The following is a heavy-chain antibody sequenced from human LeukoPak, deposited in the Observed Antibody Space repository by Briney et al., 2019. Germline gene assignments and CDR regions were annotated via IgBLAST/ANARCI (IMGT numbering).Heavy chain of an antibody. D-gene: IGHD3-22*01. CDR3: ARAPYYYDSSGSELDY. CDR2: IYYSGST. V-gene: IGHV4-30-4*01. CDR1: GGSISSGDYY. Sequence: PSQTLSLTCTVSGGSISSGDYYWSWIRQPPGKGLEWIGYIYYSGSTYYNPSLKSRVTISVDTSKNQFSLKLSSVTAADTAVYYCARAPYYYDSSGSELDYWGQGTLVTVSS. J-gene: IGHJ4*02.